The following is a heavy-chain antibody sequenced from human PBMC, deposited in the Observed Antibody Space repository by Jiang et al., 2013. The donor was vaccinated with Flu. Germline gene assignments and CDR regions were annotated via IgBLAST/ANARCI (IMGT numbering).Heavy chain of an antibody. CDR1: GYTFTSYD. CDR3: ASVPXYSSGGIDY. CDR2: MNPNSGNT. J-gene: IGHJ4*02. V-gene: IGHV1-8*01. Sequence: GAEVKKPGALVKVSCKASGYTFTSYDINWVRQATGQGLEWMGWMNPNSGNTGYAQKFQGRVTMTRNTSISTAYMKLSSLRSEDTAVYYCASVPXYSSGGIDYVGPGNPGPPSP. D-gene: IGHD6-19*01.